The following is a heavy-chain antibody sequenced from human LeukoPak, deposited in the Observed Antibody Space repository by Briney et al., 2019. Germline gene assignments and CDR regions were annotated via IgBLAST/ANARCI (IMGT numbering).Heavy chain of an antibody. CDR3: ARTYSSGWSNWFDP. J-gene: IGHJ5*02. CDR1: GYTFTRNG. D-gene: IGHD6-19*01. V-gene: IGHV1-18*01. Sequence: ASVKVSCKASGYTFTRNGISWVRQAPGQGLEWMGWISVYNGNTNYAQKLQGRVTMTTDTSTSTAYIELRSLRSDDTAVYFCARTYSSGWSNWFDPWGQGTLVTVSS. CDR2: ISVYNGNT.